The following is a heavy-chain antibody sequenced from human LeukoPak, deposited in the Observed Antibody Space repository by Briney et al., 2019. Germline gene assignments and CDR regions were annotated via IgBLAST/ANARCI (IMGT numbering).Heavy chain of an antibody. Sequence: SETLSLTCTVSGGSLSSHYWRWIRQPPGKGLEWIGCIYYSGSTNYNPSLKSRVTISVDTSKNQFSLKLSSVTAADTAVYYCARAVVVSTLNFDYWGQGTLVTVSS. CDR1: GGSLSSHY. CDR2: IYYSGST. CDR3: ARAVVVSTLNFDY. D-gene: IGHD2-21*01. V-gene: IGHV4-59*11. J-gene: IGHJ4*02.